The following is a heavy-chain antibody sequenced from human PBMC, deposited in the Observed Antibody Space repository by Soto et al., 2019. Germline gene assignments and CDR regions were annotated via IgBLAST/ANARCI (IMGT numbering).Heavy chain of an antibody. Sequence: SVKVSCKASGGTFSSYTISWVRQAPGQGLEWMGGIIPIFGTTNYAQKFQGRVTITADESTSTAYMELSSLRSEDTAVYYCARADPIFGVGEFYFDYWGQGTLVTVSS. CDR1: GGTFSSYT. CDR2: IIPIFGTT. J-gene: IGHJ4*02. CDR3: ARADPIFGVGEFYFDY. D-gene: IGHD3-3*02. V-gene: IGHV1-69*13.